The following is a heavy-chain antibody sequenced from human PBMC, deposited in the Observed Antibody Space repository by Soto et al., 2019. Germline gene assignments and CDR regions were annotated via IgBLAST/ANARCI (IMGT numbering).Heavy chain of an antibody. V-gene: IGHV4-31*03. CDR1: GGSISSGGYY. J-gene: IGHJ3*02. CDR3: ARDAPYGSGSFEAFDI. D-gene: IGHD3-10*01. CDR2: IYYSGST. Sequence: QVQLQESGPGLVKPSQTLSLTCTVSGGSISSGGYYWSWTRQHPGKGLEWIGYIYYSGSTYYNPSLKGRVTISVDTSKNQFSLKLSSVTAADTAVYYCARDAPYGSGSFEAFDIWGQGTMVTVSS.